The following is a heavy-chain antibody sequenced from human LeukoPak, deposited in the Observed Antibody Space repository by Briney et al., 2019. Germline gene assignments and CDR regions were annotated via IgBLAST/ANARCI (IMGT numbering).Heavy chain of an antibody. V-gene: IGHV3-33*06. CDR3: AKVTSPGRFYYYYYMDV. D-gene: IGHD1-26*01. Sequence: GRSLRLSCAASGFTFSSYGMHWVRQAPGKGLEWVAVIWYDGSNRYYADSVKGRFTISRDNSKNTLYLQMNSLRAEDTAVYYCAKVTSPGRFYYYYYMDVWGKGTTVTVSS. J-gene: IGHJ6*03. CDR1: GFTFSSYG. CDR2: IWYDGSNR.